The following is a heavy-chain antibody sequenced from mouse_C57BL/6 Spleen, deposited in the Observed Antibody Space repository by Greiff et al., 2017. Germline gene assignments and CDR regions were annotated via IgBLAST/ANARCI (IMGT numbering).Heavy chain of an antibody. CDR1: GYAFTNYL. D-gene: IGHD1-1*01. J-gene: IGHJ1*03. CDR3: ARSRSSEDFDV. CDR2: INPGSGGT. Sequence: QVQLQQSGAELVRPGTSVKVSCKASGYAFTNYLIEWVKQRPGQGLEWIGVINPGSGGTNYNEKFKGKATLTADKSSSTAYMQLSSLTSEDSAVYFCARSRSSEDFDVWGTGTTVTVSS. V-gene: IGHV1-54*01.